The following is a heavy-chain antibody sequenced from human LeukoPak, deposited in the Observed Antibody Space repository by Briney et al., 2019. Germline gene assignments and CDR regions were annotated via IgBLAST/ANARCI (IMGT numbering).Heavy chain of an antibody. D-gene: IGHD3-16*01. CDR1: GFTFSSYG. CDR2: INAGGSST. J-gene: IGHJ4*02. Sequence: GSLRLSCAASGFTFSSYGISWVRQAPGKALEWASHINAGGSSTYYTGSVKGRFTISRDNSKNTVYLQMNSLRAEDTALYYCAKIVWNTYVYFDYWGQGTLVTVSS. V-gene: IGHV3-23*01. CDR3: AKIVWNTYVYFDY.